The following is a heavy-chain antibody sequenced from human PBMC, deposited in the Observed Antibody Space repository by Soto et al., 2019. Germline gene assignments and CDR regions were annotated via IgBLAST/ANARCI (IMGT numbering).Heavy chain of an antibody. CDR2: INPSGGST. Sequence: GASVKVSCKASGYTFTSYYMHWVRQAPGQGLEWMGIINPSGGSTSYAQKFQGRVTMTRDTSTSTVYMELSSLRSEDTAVYYCARVRGEISHYDFWSGSFAPYYYYGMDVWGQGTTVTVSS. J-gene: IGHJ6*02. V-gene: IGHV1-46*01. CDR3: ARVRGEISHYDFWSGSFAPYYYYGMDV. CDR1: GYTFTSYY. D-gene: IGHD3-3*01.